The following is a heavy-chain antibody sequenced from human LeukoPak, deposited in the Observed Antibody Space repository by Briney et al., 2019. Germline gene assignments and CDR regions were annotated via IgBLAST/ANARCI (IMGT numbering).Heavy chain of an antibody. CDR2: FYSGGST. CDR3: VRGYCSGGDCYPTVFDY. D-gene: IGHD2-15*01. Sequence: GGSLRLSCAASGFTVSNNYMSWVRQAPGKGLEWVSVFYSGGSTYYEDSVRGRFTISRDNSKNTLYLQMNSLRVEDTAVYYCVRGYCSGGDCYPTVFDYWGQGTLVTVSS. CDR1: GFTVSNNY. J-gene: IGHJ4*02. V-gene: IGHV3-53*01.